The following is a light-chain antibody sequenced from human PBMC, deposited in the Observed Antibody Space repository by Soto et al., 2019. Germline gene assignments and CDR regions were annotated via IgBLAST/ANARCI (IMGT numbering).Light chain of an antibody. V-gene: IGLV2-14*03. CDR3: SSYTSSRTPWV. Sequence: QSVLTQPTSVSGSPGQSIAISCTGTSSDVGGYNYVSWYQHHPGKAPKLMICDVSDRPSGVSNRFSGSKSGNTASLTISGLQAEDEADYYGSSYTSSRTPWVFGTGTKATV. CDR1: SSDVGGYNY. CDR2: DVS. J-gene: IGLJ1*01.